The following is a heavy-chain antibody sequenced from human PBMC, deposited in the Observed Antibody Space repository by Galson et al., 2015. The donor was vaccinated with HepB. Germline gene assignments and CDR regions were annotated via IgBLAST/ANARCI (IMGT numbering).Heavy chain of an antibody. CDR1: GFTFSSYE. D-gene: IGHD6-13*01. CDR3: AGETISSSWFDDYYYYGMDV. CDR2: ISSSGSTI. J-gene: IGHJ6*02. V-gene: IGHV3-48*03. Sequence: SLRLSCAASGFTFSSYEMNWVRQAPGKGLEWVSYISSSGSTIYYADSVKGRFTISRDNAKNSLYLQMNSLRAEDTAVYYCAGETISSSWFDDYYYYGMDVWGQGTTVTVSS.